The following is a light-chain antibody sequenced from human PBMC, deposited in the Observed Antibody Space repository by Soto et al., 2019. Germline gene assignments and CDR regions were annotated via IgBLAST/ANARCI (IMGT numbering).Light chain of an antibody. CDR2: EVT. V-gene: IGLV2-14*01. CDR3: SSYTSSNTLYV. J-gene: IGLJ1*01. CDR1: SSDIGDYNY. Sequence: QSALTQPASVSGSLGQSITISCTGTSSDIGDYNYVSWYQQHPGKAPKLMIYEVTNRPSGVSNRFSGSKSGNTASLTISGLQAEDEADYYCSSYTSSNTLYVFGTGTKLTVL.